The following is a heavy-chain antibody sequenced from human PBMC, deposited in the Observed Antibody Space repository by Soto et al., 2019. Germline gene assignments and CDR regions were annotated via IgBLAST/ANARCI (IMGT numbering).Heavy chain of an antibody. V-gene: IGHV3-30-3*01. Sequence: GGSLRLSCAASGFTFSIYAMHWVRQAPGKGLEFVAFTSFDEINKHYADSVKGRFSISRDISKNILYLQMNSLRAEDTAVYFCARDTAYCSGGSCCSSHGVDVQGQRPTVTVSS. CDR3: ARDTAYCSGGSCCSSHGVDV. D-gene: IGHD2-15*01. J-gene: IGHJ6*02. CDR1: GFTFSIYA. CDR2: TSFDEINK.